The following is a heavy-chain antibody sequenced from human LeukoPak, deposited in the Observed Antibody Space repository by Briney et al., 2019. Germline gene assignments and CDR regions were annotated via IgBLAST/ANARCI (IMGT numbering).Heavy chain of an antibody. D-gene: IGHD3-22*01. CDR2: IYHSGST. Sequence: SQTLSLTCAVSGGSISSGGYSWSWIRQPPGKGLEWIGYIYHSGSTYYNPSLKSRVTISVDTSKNQFSLKLSSVTAADTAVYYCARFYYDSSGYIPLGFDPWGQGTLVTVSS. V-gene: IGHV4-30-2*05. J-gene: IGHJ5*02. CDR3: ARFYYDSSGYIPLGFDP. CDR1: GGSISSGGYS.